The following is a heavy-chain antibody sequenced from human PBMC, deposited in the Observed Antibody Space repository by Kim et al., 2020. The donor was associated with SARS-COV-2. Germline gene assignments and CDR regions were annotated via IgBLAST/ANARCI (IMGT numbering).Heavy chain of an antibody. Sequence: GGSLRLSCAASGFTFSSYGMHWVRQAPGKGLEWVAVISYDGSNKYYADSVKGRFTISRDNSKNTLYLQMNSLRAEDTAVYYCAKVRRLWFGEKVDYWGQG. CDR1: GFTFSSYG. CDR3: AKVRRLWFGEKVDY. D-gene: IGHD3-10*01. V-gene: IGHV3-30*18. J-gene: IGHJ4*02. CDR2: ISYDGSNK.